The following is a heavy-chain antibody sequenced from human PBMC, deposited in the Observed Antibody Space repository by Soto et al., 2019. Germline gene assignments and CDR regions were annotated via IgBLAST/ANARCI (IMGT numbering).Heavy chain of an antibody. J-gene: IGHJ6*02. CDR1: GGSFSGYY. Sequence: QVQLQQWGAGLLKPSETLSLTCGVFGGSFSGYYWTWIRQPPGKGLEWIGEIYHSRGTNYHPSLKSRVTISVDTSNNHFSLKLSSVTAADTAVYYCARGALVWFGAHDYYGMDVWGQGTTVTVSS. V-gene: IGHV4-34*01. CDR3: ARGALVWFGAHDYYGMDV. D-gene: IGHD3-10*01. CDR2: IYHSRGT.